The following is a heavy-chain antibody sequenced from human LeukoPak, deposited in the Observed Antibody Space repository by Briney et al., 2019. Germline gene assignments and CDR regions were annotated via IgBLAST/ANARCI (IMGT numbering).Heavy chain of an antibody. V-gene: IGHV3-48*01. Sequence: PGGSLRLSCAASGFTSSSYSMNWVRQAPGTGLEWVSYISSSSRTIYYADSVKGRFTISRDNAKHSLYLQMNSLRAEETAVYYCAGSGSWAASGRVYWGQGTLVTVSS. J-gene: IGHJ4*02. CDR1: GFTSSSYS. CDR2: ISSSSRTI. CDR3: AGSGSWAASGRVY. D-gene: IGHD1-26*01.